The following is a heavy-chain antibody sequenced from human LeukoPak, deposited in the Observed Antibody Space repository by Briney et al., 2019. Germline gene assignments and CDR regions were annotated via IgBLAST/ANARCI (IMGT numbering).Heavy chain of an antibody. Sequence: GGSLRLSCAASGFTFSSYWMHWVRQAPGKGLVWVSRINSDGTSTSYADSVRGRFIISRDNAKNTLYLQMNSLRPEDTAIYYCARVRSDYSSSSPPDYWGQGTPVTVSS. CDR3: ARVRSDYSSSSPPDY. D-gene: IGHD6-6*01. CDR2: INSDGTST. CDR1: GFTFSSYW. V-gene: IGHV3-74*01. J-gene: IGHJ4*02.